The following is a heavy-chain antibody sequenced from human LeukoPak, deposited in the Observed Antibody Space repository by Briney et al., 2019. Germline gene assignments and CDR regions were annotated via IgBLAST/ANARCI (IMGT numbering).Heavy chain of an antibody. J-gene: IGHJ1*01. CDR1: VYTLTELS. CDR3: ATVPRIWSGYYTSEYFQH. Sequence: GASVNVSCKVSVYTLTELSMHWVRQAPGKGREWMGGFDPEDGETIYAQKFQGRVTMTEDTSTDTAYMELSSLRSEDTAVYYCATVPRIWSGYYTSEYFQHWGQGTLVTVSS. CDR2: FDPEDGET. D-gene: IGHD3-3*01. V-gene: IGHV1-24*01.